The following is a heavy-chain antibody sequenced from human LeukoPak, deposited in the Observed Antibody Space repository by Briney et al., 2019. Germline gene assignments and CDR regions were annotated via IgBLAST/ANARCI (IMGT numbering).Heavy chain of an antibody. V-gene: IGHV3-48*03. J-gene: IGHJ4*02. Sequence: GGSLRLSCAASGFTFSSYEMNWVRQAPGKGLEWVSYISSSGSTIYYADFVKGRFTISRDNAKNSLYLQMNSLRAEDTAVCYCARGKTTYYYDSSGYPTFDYWGQGTLVTVSS. D-gene: IGHD3-22*01. CDR2: ISSSGSTI. CDR3: ARGKTTYYYDSSGYPTFDY. CDR1: GFTFSSYE.